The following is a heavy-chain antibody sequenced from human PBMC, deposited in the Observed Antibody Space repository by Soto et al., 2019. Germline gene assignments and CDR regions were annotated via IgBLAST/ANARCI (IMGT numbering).Heavy chain of an antibody. CDR1: GYTFTSYY. V-gene: IGHV1-46*01. CDR2: INPSGGST. J-gene: IGHJ5*02. CDR3: AREHSYGSGTNNWFDP. Sequence: ASVKVSCKASGYTFTSYYMHWVRQAPGQGLEWMGIINPSGGSTSYAQKFQGRVTMTRDTSTSTVYMELSSLRSEDTALYYCAREHSYGSGTNNWFDPWGQGTLVTVSS. D-gene: IGHD3-10*01.